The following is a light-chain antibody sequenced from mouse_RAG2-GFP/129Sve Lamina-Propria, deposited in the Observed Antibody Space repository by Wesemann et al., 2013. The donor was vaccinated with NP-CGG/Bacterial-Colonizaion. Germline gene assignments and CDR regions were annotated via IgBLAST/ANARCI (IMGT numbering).Light chain of an antibody. CDR2: ATS. CDR3: HQWSSYPT. CDR1: SSVSY. J-gene: IGKJ1*01. V-gene: IGKV4-68*01. Sequence: QIVLTQSPALMSASPGEKVTMTCSASSSVSYMYWYQQKPKILPKPWIYATSNLASGVPARFSGSGSGTSYSLTISSVEAEDAADYYCHQWSSYPTFGGGTKLEIK.